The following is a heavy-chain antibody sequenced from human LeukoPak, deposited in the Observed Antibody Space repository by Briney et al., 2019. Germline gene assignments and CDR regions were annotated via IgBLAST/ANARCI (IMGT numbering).Heavy chain of an antibody. V-gene: IGHV3-30*18. J-gene: IGHJ3*02. CDR1: GFTFTVYG. CDR2: ISYDGSNK. D-gene: IGHD3-10*01. Sequence: PGGSLRLSCAASGFTFTVYGIHWVRQAPGKGLEWVAVISYDGSNKYYADSVKGRFTISRDNSKNTLYLQMNSLRAEDTAVYYCAKGRYGSVSGGFDIWGQGTTVTVSS. CDR3: AKGRYGSVSGGFDI.